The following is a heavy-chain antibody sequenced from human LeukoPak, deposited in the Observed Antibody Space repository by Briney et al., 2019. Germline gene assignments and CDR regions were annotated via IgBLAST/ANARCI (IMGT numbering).Heavy chain of an antibody. Sequence: PSETLSLTCTVSGDSLSNYYWSWIRQPAGKGLEWLGRIYSSGSTDYNPSLKSRVTMSIDTSKSQVSLKLTSVTAADTAVYYCAKGEEGYDYWSRHYYYMDVWGKGTAVIVSS. CDR1: GDSLSNYY. V-gene: IGHV4-4*07. J-gene: IGHJ6*03. CDR2: IYSSGST. D-gene: IGHD3-3*01. CDR3: AKGEEGYDYWSRHYYYMDV.